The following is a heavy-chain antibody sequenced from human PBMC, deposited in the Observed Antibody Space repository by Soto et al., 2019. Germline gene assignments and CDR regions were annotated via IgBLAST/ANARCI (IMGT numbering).Heavy chain of an antibody. V-gene: IGHV3-30*18. D-gene: IGHD6-13*01. CDR3: AKDLGQQLVLNYGMDV. CDR1: GFTFSSDG. J-gene: IGHJ6*02. Sequence: QVQLVESGGGVVQPGTSLGLSCAPSGFTFSSDGMYWVRQAQGKGLEWVAVVSYDGKNKYYADSVKGRFTISRDNAKNMLYLQMNSLRAEDTAVYYCAKDLGQQLVLNYGMDVWGHGTTVTVSS. CDR2: VSYDGKNK.